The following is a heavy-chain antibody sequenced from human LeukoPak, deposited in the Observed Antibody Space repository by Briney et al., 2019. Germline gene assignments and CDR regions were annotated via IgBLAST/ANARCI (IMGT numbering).Heavy chain of an antibody. CDR3: AKDDGYYYDSSGSLGY. J-gene: IGHJ4*02. CDR2: ISGSGGST. Sequence: GGSLRLSCAASGFTFSSYAMSWVRQAPGKGLEWVSAISGSGGSTYFADSVKGRFTISRDNSKNTLYLQMNSLRAEDTAVYYCAKDDGYYYDSSGSLGYWGQGTLVTVSS. CDR1: GFTFSSYA. D-gene: IGHD3-22*01. V-gene: IGHV3-23*01.